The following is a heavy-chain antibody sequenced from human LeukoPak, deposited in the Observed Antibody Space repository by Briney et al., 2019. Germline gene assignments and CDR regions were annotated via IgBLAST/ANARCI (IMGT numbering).Heavy chain of an antibody. D-gene: IGHD4-17*01. CDR3: ARVQGDFGDYVIDY. Sequence: GGSLRLSCTASGFTFSHYPFHWVRQAPGKVLEWISYITGYSSTIYYADSLKGRFTVSRDNDKSSLYLQINSLRADDTAVYYCARVQGDFGDYVIDYWGQGTLVTVSS. CDR1: GFTFSHYP. V-gene: IGHV3-48*01. J-gene: IGHJ4*02. CDR2: ITGYSSTI.